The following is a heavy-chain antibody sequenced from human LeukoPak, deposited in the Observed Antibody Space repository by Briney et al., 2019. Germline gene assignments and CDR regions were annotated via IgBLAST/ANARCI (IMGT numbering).Heavy chain of an antibody. CDR3: AGGAYSTVY. CDR2: IKQDGSEE. J-gene: IGHJ4*02. Sequence: PGGSLRLSCAASGLTFSSFWMTGVRQAPGKGLEWVANIKQDGSEEYYVDSVKGRFTFSKDNAKNSLYLKMNSLRAEDTAVYFCAGGAYSTVYWGQGNLVTVSS. V-gene: IGHV3-7*04. CDR1: GLTFSSFW. D-gene: IGHD6-13*01.